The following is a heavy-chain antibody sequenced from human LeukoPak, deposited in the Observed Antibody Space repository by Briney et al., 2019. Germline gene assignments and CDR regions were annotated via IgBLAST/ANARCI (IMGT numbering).Heavy chain of an antibody. D-gene: IGHD3-10*01. Sequence: PGESLRLSCAASGFTISSYWMHWVRQAPGKGLVWVSRINTDGSSTSYADSVKGRFTISRDDAKNTLYLQMNSLRAEDTALYYCARSDSGSSYYGMDVWGQGTTVTVSS. CDR1: GFTISSYW. V-gene: IGHV3-74*01. J-gene: IGHJ6*02. CDR2: INTDGSST. CDR3: ARSDSGSSYYGMDV.